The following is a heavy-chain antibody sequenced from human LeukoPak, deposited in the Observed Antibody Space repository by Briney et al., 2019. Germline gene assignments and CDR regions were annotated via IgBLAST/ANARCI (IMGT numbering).Heavy chain of an antibody. Sequence: GGSLRLSCAASGFTFSDYYMSWIRQAPGKGLEWVSYISSSGSTIYYADSVKGRFTISRDNAKNSLYLQMNSLRAEDTAVHYCARDRHSSGAYYYYYYMDVWGKGTTVTVSS. D-gene: IGHD2-15*01. V-gene: IGHV3-11*04. J-gene: IGHJ6*03. CDR2: ISSSGSTI. CDR1: GFTFSDYY. CDR3: ARDRHSSGAYYYYYYMDV.